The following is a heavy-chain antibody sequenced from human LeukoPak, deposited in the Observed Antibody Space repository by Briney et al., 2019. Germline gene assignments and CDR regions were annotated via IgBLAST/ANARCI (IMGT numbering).Heavy chain of an antibody. J-gene: IGHJ4*02. CDR2: ISYDGSNK. D-gene: IGHD3-22*01. Sequence: PGRSLRLSCAASGFTFSSYGMHWVRQAPGKGLEWVAVISYDGSNKYYADSVKGRFTISRDNSKNTPYLQMNSLRAEDTAVYYCAKASYDSSGYYSFDYWAREPWSPSPQ. CDR3: AKASYDSSGYYSFDY. CDR1: GFTFSSYG. V-gene: IGHV3-30*18.